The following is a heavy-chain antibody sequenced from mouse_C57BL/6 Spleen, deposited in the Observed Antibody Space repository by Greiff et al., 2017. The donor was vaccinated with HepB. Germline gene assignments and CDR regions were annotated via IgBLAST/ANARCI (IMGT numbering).Heavy chain of an antibody. CDR2: IYPGDGDT. D-gene: IGHD2-2*01. CDR3: ARWLPYYYAMDY. V-gene: IGHV1-80*01. CDR1: GYAFSSYW. Sequence: QVQLQQSGAELVKPGASVKISCKASGYAFSSYWMNWVKQRPGKGLEWIGQIYPGDGDTNYNGKFKGKATLTADKSSSKAYMQLSSLTSEDSAVYFCARWLPYYYAMDYWGQGTSVTVSS. J-gene: IGHJ4*01.